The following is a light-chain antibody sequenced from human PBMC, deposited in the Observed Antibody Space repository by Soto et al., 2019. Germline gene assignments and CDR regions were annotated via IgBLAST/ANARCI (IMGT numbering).Light chain of an antibody. V-gene: IGKV3-20*01. CDR2: GAS. J-gene: IGKJ2*01. CDR1: QSVSSSY. CDR3: QQYGSSPLYT. Sequence: EIVLTQSPGTLSLSPGERATLSCRASQSVSSSYLAWYQQKPGQAPRLLIYGASSRATGIPDRFSGSGSGTDFPLTIRRLDPEDFAVYYCQQYGSSPLYTFGQGTKLEIK.